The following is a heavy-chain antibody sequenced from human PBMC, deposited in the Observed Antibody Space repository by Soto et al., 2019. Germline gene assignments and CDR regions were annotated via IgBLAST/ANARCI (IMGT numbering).Heavy chain of an antibody. Sequence: QVQLVQSGAEVKKPGSSVKVSCKASGGTFSSYTISWVRQAPGQGLEWMGRIIPILGIANYAQKFQGRVTITADKSTSTAYMELSSLRSEDTAVYYCARDRYSGSYGGDYWGQGTLVTVSS. V-gene: IGHV1-69*08. CDR1: GGTFSSYT. D-gene: IGHD1-26*01. CDR3: ARDRYSGSYGGDY. J-gene: IGHJ4*02. CDR2: IIPILGIA.